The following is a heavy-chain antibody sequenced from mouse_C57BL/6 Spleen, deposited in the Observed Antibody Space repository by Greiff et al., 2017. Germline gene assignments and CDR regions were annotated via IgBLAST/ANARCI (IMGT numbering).Heavy chain of an antibody. CDR2: FNLGSGGN. J-gene: IGHJ4*01. V-gene: IGHV1-54*01. CDR3: ARQAMDY. Sequence: VQLQQSGAELVRPGTSVKVSCKASGYAFTNYLIEWVKQRPGPGLVWIGVFNLGSGGNNYNAKFKGKATLTADKTSSTAYMQLSSLTSEDSAVYFCARQAMDYWGQGTSVTVSS. CDR1: GYAFTNYL.